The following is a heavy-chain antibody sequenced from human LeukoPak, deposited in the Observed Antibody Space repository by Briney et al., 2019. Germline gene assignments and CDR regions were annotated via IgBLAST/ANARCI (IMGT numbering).Heavy chain of an antibody. J-gene: IGHJ4*02. CDR2: MNEDGSVK. Sequence: GGSLRLSCADSGFRFSRHWMDWVRQAPGKGLEWVANMNEDGSVKNYVDSVRGRFTVSRDNAKNSLYLQMNSLRGEDTAVYYCMAESSSPWEGYWGQGTLVTVSS. D-gene: IGHD6-6*01. CDR1: GFRFSRHW. CDR3: MAESSSPWEGY. V-gene: IGHV3-7*01.